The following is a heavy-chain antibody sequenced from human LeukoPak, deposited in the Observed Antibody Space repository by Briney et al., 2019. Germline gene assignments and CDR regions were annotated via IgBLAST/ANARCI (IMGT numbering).Heavy chain of an antibody. CDR1: GYTFTSYG. V-gene: IGHV1-18*01. CDR2: ISAYNGNT. CDR3: AREPPSYSSSWYGGKYFDY. Sequence: GASVKVSCKASGYTFTSYGISWVRQAPGQGLEWMGWISAYNGNTNYAQKLQGRVTMTTDTSTSTAYMELRSLRSDDTAVYYCAREPPSYSSSWYGGKYFDYWGQGTLVTVSS. J-gene: IGHJ4*02. D-gene: IGHD6-13*01.